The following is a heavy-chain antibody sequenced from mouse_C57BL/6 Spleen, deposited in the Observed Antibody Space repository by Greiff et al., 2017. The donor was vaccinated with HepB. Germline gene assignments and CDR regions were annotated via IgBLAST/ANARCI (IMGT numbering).Heavy chain of an antibody. CDR3: ARDWDLDY. Sequence: EVHLVESGPGLVKPSQSLSLTCSVTGYPITSGYYWNWIRQSPGNKLEWMGYISYDGSNNYNPSLKNRISITRDTSKNQFFLKLNSVTTEDTATYYCARDWDLDYWGQGTTLTVSS. J-gene: IGHJ2*01. V-gene: IGHV3-6*01. CDR1: GYPITSGYY. D-gene: IGHD4-1*01. CDR2: ISYDGSN.